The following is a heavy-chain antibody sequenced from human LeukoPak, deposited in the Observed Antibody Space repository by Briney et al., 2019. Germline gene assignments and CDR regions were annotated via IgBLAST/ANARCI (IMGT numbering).Heavy chain of an antibody. CDR2: IRSKAYGGTT. CDR1: GFTFADYA. J-gene: IGHJ3*02. CDR3: TRAGPFDAFDI. Sequence: QSGGSLRLSCTASGFTFADYAMSWARQAPGKGLEWVGFIRSKAYGGTTEYAASVKVTFTIPRDDSKSIAYLQMNSLKTEDTAVYYCTRAGPFDAFDIWGQGTMVTVSS. V-gene: IGHV3-49*04.